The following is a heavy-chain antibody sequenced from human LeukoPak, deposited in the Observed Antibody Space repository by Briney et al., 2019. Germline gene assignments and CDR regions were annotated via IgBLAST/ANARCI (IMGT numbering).Heavy chain of an antibody. V-gene: IGHV3-74*01. CDR1: GFPFSNYW. D-gene: IGHD1-26*01. CDR2: VYKDGSIT. Sequence: SGGSLRLSCAASGFPFSNYWMHWVRQAPGKGPEWVARVYKDGSITNYADSVKGRFTISRDNAKNTLYLQMNSLRAEDTAVYYCAKDVGATPLNFDYWGQGTLVTVSS. CDR3: AKDVGATPLNFDY. J-gene: IGHJ4*02.